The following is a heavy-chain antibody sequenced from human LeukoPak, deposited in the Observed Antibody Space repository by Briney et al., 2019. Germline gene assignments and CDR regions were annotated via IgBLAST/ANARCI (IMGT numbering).Heavy chain of an antibody. CDR3: ARLRDYGGLNFYYYMDV. Sequence: SETLSLTCAVYGGSFSGYYWSWIRQPPGKGLEWIGEINHSGSTNYNPSLKSRVTISVDTSKNQFSLNMNSVTAADTAVYYCARLRDYGGLNFYYYMDVWGLGTAVTVSS. J-gene: IGHJ6*03. D-gene: IGHD4-23*01. CDR2: INHSGST. V-gene: IGHV4-34*01. CDR1: GGSFSGYY.